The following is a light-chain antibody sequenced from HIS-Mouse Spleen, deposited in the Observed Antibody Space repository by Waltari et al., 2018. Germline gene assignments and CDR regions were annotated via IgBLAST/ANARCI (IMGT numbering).Light chain of an antibody. CDR3: QQLNSYPPT. Sequence: IQLTQSPSFLSASVGDRVTITCRASQGISSYLAWYQQKPGKAPKLLIYAASTSQSGVPSRFSGSGSGTEFTLTISSLQPEDFATYYCQQLNSYPPTFGQGTKVEIK. J-gene: IGKJ1*01. CDR1: QGISSY. CDR2: AAS. V-gene: IGKV1-9*01.